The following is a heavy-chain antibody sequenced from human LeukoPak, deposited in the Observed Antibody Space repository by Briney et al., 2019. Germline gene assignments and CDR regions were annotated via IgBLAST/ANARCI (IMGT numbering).Heavy chain of an antibody. D-gene: IGHD3-10*01. J-gene: IGHJ4*02. CDR3: ARGNYYGSGSYQPPFDY. V-gene: IGHV3-30*04. CDR1: GFTFSSYA. Sequence: GRSLRLSCAASGFTFSSYAMHRVRQAPGKGLEWVAVISYDGSNKYCADSVKGRFTISRDNSKNTLYLQMNSLRAEDTAVYYCARGNYYGSGSYQPPFDYWGQGTLVTVSS. CDR2: ISYDGSNK.